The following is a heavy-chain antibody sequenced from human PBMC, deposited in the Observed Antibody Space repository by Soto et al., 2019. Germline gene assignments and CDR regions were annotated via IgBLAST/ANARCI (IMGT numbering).Heavy chain of an antibody. Sequence: GGSLRLSCSGSGFIFSNYALSWARQAPGKGLEWVSVISGSGDSSSYADSVKGRFTVSRDNSNNTLYLQMNSLRAEDTAVYYCAKDRTINYGSGRCFDYWGQGSLVIVSS. V-gene: IGHV3-23*01. CDR2: ISGSGDSS. D-gene: IGHD3-10*01. CDR1: GFIFSNYA. J-gene: IGHJ4*02. CDR3: AKDRTINYGSGRCFDY.